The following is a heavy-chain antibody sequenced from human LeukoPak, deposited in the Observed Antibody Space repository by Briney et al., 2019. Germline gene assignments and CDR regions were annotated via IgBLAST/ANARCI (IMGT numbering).Heavy chain of an antibody. CDR1: GFTFSSYS. Sequence: PGGSLRLFCAASGFTFSSYSMNWVRQAPGKGLEWVSYITSGSGTIYYADSVKGRFTISRDNAKNSLYLQMNSLRAEDTAVYYCASRTNQRAIDYWGQGTLVTVSS. J-gene: IGHJ4*02. CDR3: ASRTNQRAIDY. D-gene: IGHD2-8*01. V-gene: IGHV3-48*01. CDR2: ITSGSGTI.